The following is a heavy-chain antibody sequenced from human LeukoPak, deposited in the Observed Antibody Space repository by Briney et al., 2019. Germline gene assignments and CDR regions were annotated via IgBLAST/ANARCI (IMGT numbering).Heavy chain of an antibody. D-gene: IGHD4-17*01. J-gene: IGHJ6*02. CDR2: ISSNGGST. Sequence: PGGSLRLSCAASGFTFSSYAMHWVRRAPGKGLEYVSAISSNGGSTYYANSVKGRFTISRDNSKNTLYLQMGSLRAEDMAVYYCARESDGVVYSGMDVWGQGTTVTVSS. CDR3: ARESDGVVYSGMDV. CDR1: GFTFSSYA. V-gene: IGHV3-64*01.